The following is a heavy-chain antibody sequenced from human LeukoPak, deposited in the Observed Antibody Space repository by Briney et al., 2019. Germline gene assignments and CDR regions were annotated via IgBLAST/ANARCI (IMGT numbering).Heavy chain of an antibody. J-gene: IGHJ6*02. Sequence: SETLSLTCTVSGGSISSYYWSWIRQPPGKGLEWIGDIYYSGSTNYNPSLNSRVTISVDTSKNQFSLKLSSVNAADTAVYYCARHILGYCSSTSCYGGPPPYGMDVWGQGTTVTVSS. CDR2: IYYSGST. CDR3: ARHILGYCSSTSCYGGPPPYGMDV. D-gene: IGHD2-2*01. V-gene: IGHV4-59*08. CDR1: GGSISSYY.